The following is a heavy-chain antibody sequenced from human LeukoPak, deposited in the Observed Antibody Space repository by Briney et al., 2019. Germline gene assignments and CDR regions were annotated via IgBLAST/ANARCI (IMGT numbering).Heavy chain of an antibody. J-gene: IGHJ4*02. D-gene: IGHD3-22*01. CDR2: IGTAGDT. CDR3: AKADFYDSSGYYLAVAGDFDY. CDR1: GFTFSSYD. V-gene: IGHV3-13*01. Sequence: PGGSLRLSCAASGFTFSSYDMHWVRHATGKGLEWVSAIGTAGDTYYPGSVKGRFTISRENAKNSLYLQMNSLRAEDTAVYYCAKADFYDSSGYYLAVAGDFDYWGQGTLVTVPS.